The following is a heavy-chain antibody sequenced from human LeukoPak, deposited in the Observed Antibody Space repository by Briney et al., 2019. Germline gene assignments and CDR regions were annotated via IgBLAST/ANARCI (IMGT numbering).Heavy chain of an antibody. V-gene: IGHV4-59*08. CDR2: SYYTGST. D-gene: IGHD3-10*01. CDR3: ARHGGVVRGEGSDAFDI. CDR1: GGSISSQY. J-gene: IGHJ3*02. Sequence: PSETLSLTCTVSGGSISSQYWSWIRQPPGKGLEWIGYSYYTGSTNYNPSLKSRVTISVDTSKNQFSLRLSSVTAADTAVYYCARHGGVVRGEGSDAFDIWGQETMVTVSS.